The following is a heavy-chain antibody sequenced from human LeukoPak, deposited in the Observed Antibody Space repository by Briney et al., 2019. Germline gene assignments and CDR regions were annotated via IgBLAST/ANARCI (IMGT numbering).Heavy chain of an antibody. V-gene: IGHV4-59*01. CDR2: IYYNGNT. J-gene: IGHJ4*02. CDR1: GGSISSYY. D-gene: IGHD4-17*01. Sequence: SETLSITCTVSGGSISSYYWSWIRQPPGKGLEWIGYIYYNGNTNYNPSLKSRVTISVDTSKNQFSLKLSSVTAADTAVYYCARDLYGDSRYYFDYWGQGTLVTVSS. CDR3: ARDLYGDSRYYFDY.